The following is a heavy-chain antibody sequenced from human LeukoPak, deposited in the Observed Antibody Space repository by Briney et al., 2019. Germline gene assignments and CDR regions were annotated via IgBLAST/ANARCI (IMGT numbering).Heavy chain of an antibody. V-gene: IGHV3-21*01. CDR1: GFRLSDYD. Sequence: PGGSLRLSRAASGFRLSDYDMNWVRQAPGKGLEWVSSISTGSRYIYYAYSVKGRFTISRDDAKNSLYLQMDYLRAEDTAVYYCARADCSGSTCYLRRSWFDPWGQGTLVTVSS. CDR3: ARADCSGSTCYLRRSWFDP. D-gene: IGHD2-2*01. J-gene: IGHJ5*02. CDR2: ISTGSRYI.